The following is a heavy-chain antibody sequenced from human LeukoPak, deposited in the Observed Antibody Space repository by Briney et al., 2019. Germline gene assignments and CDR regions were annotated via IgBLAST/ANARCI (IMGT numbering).Heavy chain of an antibody. J-gene: IGHJ3*02. D-gene: IGHD3-22*01. V-gene: IGHV3-30-3*01. CDR3: ARGVGYYDSSGHYVDAFDI. CDR1: GFTFSSYA. CDR2: ISYDGSNK. Sequence: PGGSLRLSCAASGFTFSSYAMHWVRQAPGKGLEWVAVISYDGSNKYYADSVKGRFTISRDNSKNTLYLQMNSLRAEDTAVYYCARGVGYYDSSGHYVDAFDIWGQGTMVTVSS.